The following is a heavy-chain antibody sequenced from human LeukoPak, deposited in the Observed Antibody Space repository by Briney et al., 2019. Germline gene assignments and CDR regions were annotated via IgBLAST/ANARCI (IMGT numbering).Heavy chain of an antibody. D-gene: IGHD5-18*01. CDR3: ARGGYTAMVLNWFDP. CDR2: INHSGST. V-gene: IGHV4-34*01. CDR1: GGSFSGYF. J-gene: IGHJ5*02. Sequence: PSETLSLTCAVYGGSFSGYFWSWIRQPPGKGLEWIGEINHSGSTNYNPSLKSRVTISVDTSKNQFSLKLSSVTAADTAVYYCARGGYTAMVLNWFDPWGRGTLVTVSS.